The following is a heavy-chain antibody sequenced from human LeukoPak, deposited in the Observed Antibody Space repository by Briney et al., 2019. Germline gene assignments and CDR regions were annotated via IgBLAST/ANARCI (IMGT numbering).Heavy chain of an antibody. V-gene: IGHV4-39*01. CDR1: GGSISSSSYY. CDR3: ARLPGAH. J-gene: IGHJ4*02. Sequence: SETLSLTCTVSGGSISSSSYYWGWIRQPPGKGLEWIGSIYYSGSTYYNPSLKSRVTISVDTSKNQFPLKLSSVTAADTAVYYCARLPGAHWGQGTLVTVSS. D-gene: IGHD1-26*01. CDR2: IYYSGST.